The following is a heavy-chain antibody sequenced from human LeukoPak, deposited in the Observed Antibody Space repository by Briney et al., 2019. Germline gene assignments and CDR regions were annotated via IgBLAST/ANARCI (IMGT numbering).Heavy chain of an antibody. D-gene: IGHD3-3*01. CDR1: GFTFSSYA. V-gene: IGHV3-30-3*01. CDR3: ARDRGLRFLEWFPDI. J-gene: IGHJ3*02. Sequence: GGSLRLSCAASGFTFSSYAMHWVRQAPGKGLEWVAVISYDGSNKYYADSVKGRFTISRDNSKNTLYLQMNSLRAEDTAVYYCARDRGLRFLEWFPDIWGQGTMVTVSS. CDR2: ISYDGSNK.